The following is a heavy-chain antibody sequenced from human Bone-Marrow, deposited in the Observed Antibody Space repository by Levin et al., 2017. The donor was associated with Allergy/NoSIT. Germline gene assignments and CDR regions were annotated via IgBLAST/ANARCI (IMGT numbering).Heavy chain of an antibody. Sequence: PGGSLRLSCAASGFTFSSYAMSWVRQAPGKGLEWVSAISGSGGSTYYADSVKGRFTISRDNSKNTLYLQMNSLRAEDTAVYYCAKSYDFWSGPIGALDYWGQGTLVTVSS. CDR1: GFTFSSYA. CDR3: AKSYDFWSGPIGALDY. D-gene: IGHD3-3*01. J-gene: IGHJ4*02. V-gene: IGHV3-23*01. CDR2: ISGSGGST.